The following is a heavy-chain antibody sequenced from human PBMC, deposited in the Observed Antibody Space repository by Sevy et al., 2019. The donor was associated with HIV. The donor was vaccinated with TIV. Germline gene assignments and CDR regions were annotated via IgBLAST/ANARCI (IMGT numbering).Heavy chain of an antibody. D-gene: IGHD5-18*01. J-gene: IGHJ4*02. Sequence: GGSLRLSCAASGFTFDDYGMSWVRQAPGKGLEWVSGINWNGGSTGYADSVKGRFTISRDNAKNSLYLRMNSLRAEETALYYCARGTLRRGYSYGFYDYWGQGTLVTVSS. CDR2: INWNGGST. CDR1: GFTFDDYG. V-gene: IGHV3-20*04. CDR3: ARGTLRRGYSYGFYDY.